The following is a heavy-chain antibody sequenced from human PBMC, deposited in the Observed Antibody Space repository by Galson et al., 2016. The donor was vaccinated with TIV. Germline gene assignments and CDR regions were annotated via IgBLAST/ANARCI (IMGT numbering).Heavy chain of an antibody. Sequence: SLRLSCAASGFSFSTYGMHWVRQAPGKGLEWLAATWYDGSHTYYGDSVKGRFTISRDNSKNTLYLQMNSLRAEDTAVYYCASGSNYGDFGGPEFDYWGRGTLVTVSS. J-gene: IGHJ4*02. D-gene: IGHD4-17*01. V-gene: IGHV3-33*01. CDR3: ASGSNYGDFGGPEFDY. CDR1: GFSFSTYG. CDR2: TWYDGSHT.